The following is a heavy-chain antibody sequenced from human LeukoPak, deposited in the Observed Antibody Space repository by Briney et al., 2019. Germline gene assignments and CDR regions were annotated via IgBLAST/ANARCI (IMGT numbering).Heavy chain of an antibody. J-gene: IGHJ4*02. D-gene: IGHD6-6*01. CDR2: IKQAGSEK. Sequence: PGGSLRLSCAASGFTFSSYWMSWVRQAPGKGLEWVANIKQAGSEKYYVDSVKGRFTISRDNAKNSLYLQMNSLRAEDTAVYYCARYGAARPKGLSRDFDYWGQGTLVTVST. V-gene: IGHV3-7*01. CDR1: GFTFSSYW. CDR3: ARYGAARPKGLSRDFDY.